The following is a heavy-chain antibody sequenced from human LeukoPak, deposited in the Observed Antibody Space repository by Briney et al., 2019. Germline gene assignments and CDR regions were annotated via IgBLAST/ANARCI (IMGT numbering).Heavy chain of an antibody. CDR1: GGTFSSYA. V-gene: IGHV1-69*04. CDR3: ARKTYYDSSPAAYYFDY. CDR2: IIPILGIA. J-gene: IGHJ4*02. D-gene: IGHD3-22*01. Sequence: GSSVKVSCKASGGTFSSYAISWVRQAPGQGLEWMGRIIPILGIANYAQKFQGRVTITADESTSTAYMELSSLRSEDTAVYYCARKTYYDSSPAAYYFDYWGQGTLVTVSS.